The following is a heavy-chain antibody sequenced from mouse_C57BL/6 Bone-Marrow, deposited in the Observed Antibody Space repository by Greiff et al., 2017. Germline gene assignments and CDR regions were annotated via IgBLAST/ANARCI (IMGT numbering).Heavy chain of an antibody. D-gene: IGHD3-2*02. CDR3: ARRAAQATDFAY. CDR2: IYPRSGNT. V-gene: IGHV1-81*01. CDR1: GYTFTSYG. J-gene: IGHJ3*01. Sequence: VQGVESGAELARPGASVKLSCKASGYTFTSYGISWVKQRTGQGLEWIGEIYPRSGNTYYNEKFKGKATLTADKSSSTAYMELRSLTSEDSAVXFCARRAAQATDFAYWGQGTLVTVSA.